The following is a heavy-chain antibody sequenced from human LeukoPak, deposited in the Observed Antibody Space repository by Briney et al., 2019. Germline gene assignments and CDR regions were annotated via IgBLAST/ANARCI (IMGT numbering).Heavy chain of an antibody. Sequence: GGSLRLSCAASGFTFSSYGMHWVRQAPGKGLEWVAVISYDGSNKYYADSVKGRFTISRDNSKNTLYLQMNSLRAEDTAVYYCARNELLQWLTKPDYWGQGTLVTVSS. D-gene: IGHD6-19*01. CDR1: GFTFSSYG. CDR2: ISYDGSNK. V-gene: IGHV3-30*03. CDR3: ARNELLQWLTKPDY. J-gene: IGHJ4*02.